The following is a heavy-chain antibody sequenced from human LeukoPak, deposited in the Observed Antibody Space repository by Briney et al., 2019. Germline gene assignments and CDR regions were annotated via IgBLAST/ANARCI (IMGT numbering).Heavy chain of an antibody. CDR1: GFTFSTCA. J-gene: IGHJ4*02. Sequence: GRSLRLSCVASGFTFSTCAMHWVRQAPGKGLEWVTLISYDGTDKYYADSVRGRFTVSRDNSKNTLYLQMNSLTTEDTAAYYCARDRSPQLYGYFDSWGQGTLVTVSS. CDR3: ARDRSPQLYGYFDS. CDR2: ISYDGTDK. V-gene: IGHV3-30*04. D-gene: IGHD2-15*01.